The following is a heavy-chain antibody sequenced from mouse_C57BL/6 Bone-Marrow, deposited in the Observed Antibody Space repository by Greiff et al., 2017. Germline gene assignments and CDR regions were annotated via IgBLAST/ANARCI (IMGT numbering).Heavy chain of an antibody. D-gene: IGHD1-1*01. V-gene: IGHV5-12*01. J-gene: IGHJ1*03. Sequence: EVMLVESGGGLVQPGGSLKLSCAASGFTFSDYYMYWVRQTPEKRLEWVAYISNGGGSTYYPDTVKGRFTISRVNAKNTLYLQVSRLKSEDTAMYYCARPADYYGSSQGYFDVWGTGTPVTVSS. CDR1: GFTFSDYY. CDR3: ARPADYYGSSQGYFDV. CDR2: ISNGGGST.